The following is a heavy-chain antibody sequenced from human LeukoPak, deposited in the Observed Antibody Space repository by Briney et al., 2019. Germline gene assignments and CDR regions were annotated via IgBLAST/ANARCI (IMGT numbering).Heavy chain of an antibody. Sequence: GGSLRLSCAASGFTFSDYNMRWIRQAPGKGLEWVSAISGSGGSTYHADSVKGRFTISRDNSKNTLYLQMNSLRAEDTAVYYCAEDSAQYYDILTGWRYYYYMDVWGKGTTVTVSS. CDR2: ISGSGGST. J-gene: IGHJ6*03. CDR3: AEDSAQYYDILTGWRYYYYMDV. V-gene: IGHV3-23*01. D-gene: IGHD3-9*01. CDR1: GFTFSDYN.